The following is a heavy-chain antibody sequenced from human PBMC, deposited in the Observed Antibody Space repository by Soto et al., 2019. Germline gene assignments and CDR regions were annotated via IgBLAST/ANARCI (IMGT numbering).Heavy chain of an antibody. J-gene: IGHJ5*02. D-gene: IGHD2-21*02. CDR1: GFSLSTGPAG. CDR3: AHTRGGGNSAWFDP. V-gene: IGHV2-5*02. Sequence: QITLKESGPTLLKPTQTLTLTCSFSGFSLSTGPAGVGWIRQPPGKALAWLAVIYWDDDRRYSPSLKSRLTITKDTSKDQVVLTMTNMDPVDTGTYYCAHTRGGGNSAWFDPWGQGTLVTVSS. CDR2: IYWDDDR.